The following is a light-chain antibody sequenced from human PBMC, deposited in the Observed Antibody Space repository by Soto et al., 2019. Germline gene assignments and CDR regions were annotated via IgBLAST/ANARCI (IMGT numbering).Light chain of an antibody. Sequence: QSVLTQPPSVSGAPGQRVTISCTGSSSNIGAGYDVHWYKQLPGTAPKLLISGNSNRPSGVPDRFAGSKSGTSASLAITGLQAEDEADYYCQSYDSRLSSVVFVGGTKHTVL. CDR3: QSYDSRLSSVV. V-gene: IGLV1-40*01. CDR2: GNS. CDR1: SSNIGAGYD. J-gene: IGLJ2*01.